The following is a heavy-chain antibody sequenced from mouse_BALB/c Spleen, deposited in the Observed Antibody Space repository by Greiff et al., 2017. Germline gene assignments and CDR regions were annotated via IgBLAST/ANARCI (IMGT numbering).Heavy chain of an antibody. CDR3: AREYFDN. Sequence: EVQGVESGGGLVKPGGSLKLSCAASGFTFSDYYMYWVRQTPEKRLEWVATISDGGSYTYYPDSVKGRFTISRDNAKNNLYLQMSSLKSEDTAMYYCAREYFDNWGQGTTLTVSS. CDR2: ISDGGSYT. J-gene: IGHJ2*01. V-gene: IGHV5-4*02. CDR1: GFTFSDYY.